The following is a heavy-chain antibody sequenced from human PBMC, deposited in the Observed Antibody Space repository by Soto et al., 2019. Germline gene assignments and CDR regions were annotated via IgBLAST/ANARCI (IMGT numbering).Heavy chain of an antibody. V-gene: IGHV4-30-2*01. CDR3: ARATVTRVDY. CDR2: IYHSGST. CDR1: GGSISSGGYS. J-gene: IGHJ4*02. Sequence: SETLSLTCAVSGGSISSGGYSWSWIRQPPGKGLEWIGYIYHSGSTYYNPSLKSRVTISVDRSKNQFSLKLSSMTAADTAVYYCARATVTRVDYWGQGTLVTVSS. D-gene: IGHD4-17*01.